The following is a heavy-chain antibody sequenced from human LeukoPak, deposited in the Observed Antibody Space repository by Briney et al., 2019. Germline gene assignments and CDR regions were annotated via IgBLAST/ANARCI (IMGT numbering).Heavy chain of an antibody. Sequence: GGSLRLSCATSGFTFSSSWMSWVRQAPGKGLECVANIKEDGREKYYVDSVKGRFTISRDNAKNSLYLQTSSLRAEDTAVYYCARGGRPDYWAREPWSPSPQ. CDR3: ARGGRPDY. V-gene: IGHV3-7*01. J-gene: IGHJ4*02. CDR2: IKEDGREK. CDR1: GFTFSSSW. D-gene: IGHD3-10*01.